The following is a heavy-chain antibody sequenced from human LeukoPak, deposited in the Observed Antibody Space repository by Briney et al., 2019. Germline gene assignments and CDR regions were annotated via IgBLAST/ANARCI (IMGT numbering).Heavy chain of an antibody. CDR3: ARDRGYYGSGSYSTYYYYGMDV. Sequence: SETLSLTCTVSGDSITSYSWSWIRQPPGKALQWIGFSHYSGNSNYNPPLKSRVTMSVDMSRNQVSLRLSSVTAADTAVYYCARDRGYYGSGSYSTYYYYGMDVWGQGTTVTVSS. CDR1: GDSITSYS. V-gene: IGHV4-59*01. D-gene: IGHD3-10*01. J-gene: IGHJ6*02. CDR2: SHYSGNS.